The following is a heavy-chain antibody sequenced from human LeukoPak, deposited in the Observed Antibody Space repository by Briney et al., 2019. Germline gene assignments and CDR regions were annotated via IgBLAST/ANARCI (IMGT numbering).Heavy chain of an antibody. J-gene: IGHJ2*01. V-gene: IGHV4-4*07. CDR3: ARDPVGQPYWFFDL. Sequence: PSETLSLTCTVSGGSISSYYWSWIRQPAGKGLGWIGRIYTSGSTNYNPSLKSRVTMSVDTSENQFSLKLSSVTAADTAVYYCARDPVGQPYWFFDLWGRGTLVTVSS. CDR2: IYTSGST. CDR1: GGSISSYY.